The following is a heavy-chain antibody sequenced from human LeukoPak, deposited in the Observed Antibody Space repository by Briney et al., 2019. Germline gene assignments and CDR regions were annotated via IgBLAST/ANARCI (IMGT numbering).Heavy chain of an antibody. CDR2: IYSGGST. J-gene: IGHJ4*02. Sequence: PGGSLRRSCAASGFTVSSNYMSWVRQAPGKGLEWVSVIYSGGSTYYADSVKGRFTISRDNSKNTLYLQMNSLRAEDTAVYYCARGRGYSYGLGYWGQGTLVTVSS. CDR1: GFTVSSNY. V-gene: IGHV3-66*01. CDR3: ARGRGYSYGLGY. D-gene: IGHD5-18*01.